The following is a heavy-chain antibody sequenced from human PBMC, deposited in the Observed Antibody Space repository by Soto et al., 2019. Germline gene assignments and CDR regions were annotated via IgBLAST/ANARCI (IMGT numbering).Heavy chain of an antibody. CDR3: ASISGYDFPSDDAFDI. Sequence: SETLSLTCAVYGGSFSGYYWSWIRQPPGKGLEWIGEINHSGSTNYNPSLKSRVTISVDTSKNQFSLKLSSVTAADTAVYYCASISGYDFPSDDAFDIWGQGTMVTVSS. J-gene: IGHJ3*02. V-gene: IGHV4-34*01. CDR2: INHSGST. D-gene: IGHD5-12*01. CDR1: GGSFSGYY.